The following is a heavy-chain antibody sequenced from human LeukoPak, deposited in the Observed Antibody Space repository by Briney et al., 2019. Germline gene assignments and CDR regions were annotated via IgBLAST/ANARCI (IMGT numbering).Heavy chain of an antibody. V-gene: IGHV4-34*01. CDR3: ATSRITIFGVVRNWFDP. J-gene: IGHJ5*02. D-gene: IGHD3-3*01. CDR1: GGSFSGYY. CDR2: INHSGGT. Sequence: KPSETLSLTCAVYGGSFSGYYWSWIRQPPGKGLEWIGEINHSGGTNYNPSLKSRVTISVDTSKNQFSLKLSSVTAADTAVYYCATSRITIFGVVRNWFDPWGQGTLVTVSS.